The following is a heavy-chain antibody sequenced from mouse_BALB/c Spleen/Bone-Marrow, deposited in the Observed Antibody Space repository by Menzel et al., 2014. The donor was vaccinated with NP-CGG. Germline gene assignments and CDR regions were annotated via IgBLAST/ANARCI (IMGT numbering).Heavy chain of an antibody. Sequence: EVKLMESGGGLVEPGGSLKLSCAASGFTFIAYTMSWVRQTPEKRLEWVAYINNGGGSTYYPDTVKGRFTISRDNAKNTLYLQMSSLKSEDTAMYYCARHGEERPVLAMDYWGQGTLVTVSS. J-gene: IGHJ4*01. V-gene: IGHV5-12-2*01. CDR1: GFTFIAYT. CDR2: INNGGGST. D-gene: IGHD2-14*01. CDR3: ARHGEERPVLAMDY.